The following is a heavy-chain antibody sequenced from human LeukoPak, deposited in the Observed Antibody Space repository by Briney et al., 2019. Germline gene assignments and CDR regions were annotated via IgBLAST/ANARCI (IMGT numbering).Heavy chain of an antibody. J-gene: IGHJ5*02. CDR2: IIPIFGTA. D-gene: IGHD5-18*01. Sequence: GASVKVSCKASGGTFSSYAISWVRQAPGQGLGWMGGIIPIFGTANYAQKFQGRVTITADESTSTAYMELSSLRSEDTAVYYCARALPHRRLMDTTMEQHWFDPWGQGTLVTVSS. V-gene: IGHV1-69*13. CDR3: ARALPHRRLMDTTMEQHWFDP. CDR1: GGTFSSYA.